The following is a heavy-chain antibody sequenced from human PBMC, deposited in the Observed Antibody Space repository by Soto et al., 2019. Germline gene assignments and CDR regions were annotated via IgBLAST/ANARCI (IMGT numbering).Heavy chain of an antibody. D-gene: IGHD3-3*01. V-gene: IGHV4-59*01. CDR3: ARRGIGDFWSGYPETPFDY. Sequence: SETLSLTCSVSGGSISSYYWSWIRQPPGKGLEWIGYIYYSGSTNYNPSLKSRVTISVDTSKNQFSLKLSSVTAADTAVYYCARRGIGDFWSGYPETPFDYWGQGTLVTVSS. CDR1: GGSISSYY. J-gene: IGHJ4*02. CDR2: IYYSGST.